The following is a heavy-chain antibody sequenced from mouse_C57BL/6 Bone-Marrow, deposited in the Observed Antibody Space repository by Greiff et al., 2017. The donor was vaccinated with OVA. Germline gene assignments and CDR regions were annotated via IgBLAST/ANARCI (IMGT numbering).Heavy chain of an antibody. Sequence: VQLQQSGPELVKPGASVKISCKASGYAFSSSWMNWVKQRPGKGLEWIGRIYPGDGDTNYNGKFKGKATLTADKSSITAYMQLSSLTSEDSAVYFCASTAWFAYWGQGTLVTVSA. CDR2: IYPGDGDT. CDR1: GYAFSSSW. V-gene: IGHV1-82*01. J-gene: IGHJ3*01. CDR3: ASTAWFAY.